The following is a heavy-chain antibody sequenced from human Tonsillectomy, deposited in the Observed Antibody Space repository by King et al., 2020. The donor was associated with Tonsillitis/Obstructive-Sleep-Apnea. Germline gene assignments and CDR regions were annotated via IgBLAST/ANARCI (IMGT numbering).Heavy chain of an antibody. CDR1: GYTFTFYY. D-gene: IGHD3-22*01. J-gene: IGHJ4*02. V-gene: IGHV1-46*01. CDR2: INPSGGST. CDR3: ARSLNYYDSSGYSRFDY. Sequence: VQLVESGAEVKKPGASVKFSCKASGYTFTFYYMHWVRQAPGQGLEWMGIINPSGGSTNYAQKFQGRVTMTRDTSTSTVYMELSSLRSEDTAVYYCARSLNYYDSSGYSRFDYWGQGTLVTVSS.